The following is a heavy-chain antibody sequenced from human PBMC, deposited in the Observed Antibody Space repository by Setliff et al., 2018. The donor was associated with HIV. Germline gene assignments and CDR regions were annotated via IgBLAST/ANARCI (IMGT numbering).Heavy chain of an antibody. Sequence: PGESLKISCKGSGYNFANHYISWVRQKPGKGLEWMGKMDASNSYTNYDPSFQGHVTMSADTSINTAYLHFNNLKASDSAIYYCARHGEEHPSSFFDPWGQGTLVTVSS. CDR2: MDASNSYT. J-gene: IGHJ5*02. CDR1: GYNFANHY. D-gene: IGHD3-10*01. V-gene: IGHV5-10-1*01. CDR3: ARHGEEHPSSFFDP.